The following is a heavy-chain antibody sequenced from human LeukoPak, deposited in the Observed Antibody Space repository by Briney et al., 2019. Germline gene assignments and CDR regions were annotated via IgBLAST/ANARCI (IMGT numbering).Heavy chain of an antibody. V-gene: IGHV4-59*08. J-gene: IGHJ4*02. CDR1: NGSINTYY. CDR3: TRRGRNNWGEGNDY. Sequence: SETLSLTCTVSNGSINTYYWSWIRQPPGKGLEWIGYIYYSGSTNYNPSLKSRVTISVDTSKNQFSLKLSSVTAADAAVYYCTRRGRNNWGEGNDYWGQGTLVTVSS. D-gene: IGHD1-1*01. CDR2: IYYSGST.